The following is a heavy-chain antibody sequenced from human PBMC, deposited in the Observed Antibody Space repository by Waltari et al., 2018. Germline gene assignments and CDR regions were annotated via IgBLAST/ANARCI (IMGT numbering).Heavy chain of an antibody. V-gene: IGHV1-69*05. CDR2: IIPIFGTA. CDR3: ARDKDGYNPYYYYYMAV. Sequence: QVQLVQSGAEVKKPGSSVKVSCKASGGTFSSYAISWVRQAPGQGLEWMGGIIPIFGTANYAQKVQGRVTITTDESTSTAYMGRSSLRSEDTAVYYCARDKDGYNPYYYYYMAVWGKGTTVTVSS. D-gene: IGHD5-12*01. CDR1: GGTFSSYA. J-gene: IGHJ6*03.